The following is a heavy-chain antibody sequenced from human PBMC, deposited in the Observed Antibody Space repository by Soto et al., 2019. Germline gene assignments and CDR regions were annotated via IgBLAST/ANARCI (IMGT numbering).Heavy chain of an antibody. CDR3: AKEERHSGYIIDY. CDR1: GFTFSSYS. D-gene: IGHD5-12*01. J-gene: IGHJ4*02. V-gene: IGHV3-48*01. CDR2: ISSSSRTT. Sequence: PGGSLRLSCAASGFTFSSYSMNWVRQAPGKGLEWVSYISSSSRTTYYADSVKGRFTISKDNSKNTLNLQMNSLRAEDTAVYYCAKEERHSGYIIDYWGQGTVVTVSS.